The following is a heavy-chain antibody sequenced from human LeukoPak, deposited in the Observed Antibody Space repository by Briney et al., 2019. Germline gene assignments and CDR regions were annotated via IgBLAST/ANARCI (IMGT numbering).Heavy chain of an antibody. CDR3: ARVAPSGWDQFYFDY. D-gene: IGHD6-19*01. CDR2: IFSGGST. J-gene: IGHJ4*02. CDR1: GFTVSSNY. Sequence: AGGSLRLSCAASGFTVSSNYMSWVRQAPGKGVEWVSVIFSGGSTYYADSVKGRFTISRDNSKNTLYLQMNSLRAEDTAVYYCARVAPSGWDQFYFDYWGQGTLVTVSS. V-gene: IGHV3-53*01.